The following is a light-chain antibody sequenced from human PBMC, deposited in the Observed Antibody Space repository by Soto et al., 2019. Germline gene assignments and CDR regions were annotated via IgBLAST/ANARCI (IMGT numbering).Light chain of an antibody. J-gene: IGLJ2*01. V-gene: IGLV2-14*03. Sequence: QSVLTQPASVSGTPGQSITISCTGTSSDIGRYNYVSWYQHSPGKAPKLIIYDVSDRPSGVSNRFSGSKSGTTASLTISGLQAEDEADYYCGSCTSSDTMIFGGGTKVTVL. CDR3: GSCTSSDTMI. CDR2: DVS. CDR1: SSDIGRYNY.